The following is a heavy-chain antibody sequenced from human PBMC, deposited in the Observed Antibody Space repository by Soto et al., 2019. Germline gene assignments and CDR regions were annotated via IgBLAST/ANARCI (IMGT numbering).Heavy chain of an antibody. D-gene: IGHD3-10*01. V-gene: IGHV4-59*01. J-gene: IGHJ6*02. CDR2: LYDSGST. CDR1: GDSISTYY. Sequence: QVQLQESGPGLVKPSETLSLTFTVSGDSISTYYWSWIRQPPGKCLEWIGYLYDSGSTHYNPSLKSRVTISVDTAKNQFSLKLTSVTAADTAVYYCARENYYGSGTYFRLDVWGQGTRVTVSS. CDR3: ARENYYGSGTYFRLDV.